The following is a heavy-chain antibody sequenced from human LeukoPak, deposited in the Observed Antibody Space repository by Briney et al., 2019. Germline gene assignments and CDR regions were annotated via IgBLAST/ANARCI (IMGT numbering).Heavy chain of an antibody. CDR3: ARLVIVGATSSLDS. J-gene: IGHJ4*02. D-gene: IGHD1-26*01. CDR2: IYSADST. V-gene: IGHV3-53*01. Sequence: GGSLRLSCAASGFTVSSNHMSWVRQAPGRGLQWVSLIYSADSTYHADSVKGRFTISRDNSKNILFLQMNSLRAEDAAVYYCARLVIVGATSSLDSWGQGTLVTVSS. CDR1: GFTVSSNH.